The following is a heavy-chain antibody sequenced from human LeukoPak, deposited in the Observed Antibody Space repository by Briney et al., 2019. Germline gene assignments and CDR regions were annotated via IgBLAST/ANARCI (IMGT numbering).Heavy chain of an antibody. CDR3: AREGGFYRPLDY. J-gene: IGHJ4*02. CDR1: GGSVSSTNW. CDR2: VHLDGRT. V-gene: IGHV4-4*02. D-gene: IGHD6-25*01. Sequence: SETPSLTCSVSGGSVSSTNWWSWIRQPPGKGLEWIGEVHLDGRTNFNPSLKSRLTMSVDLSENHVSLKLTSVTAADTAVYYCAREGGFYRPLDYSGQGTLVTVSS.